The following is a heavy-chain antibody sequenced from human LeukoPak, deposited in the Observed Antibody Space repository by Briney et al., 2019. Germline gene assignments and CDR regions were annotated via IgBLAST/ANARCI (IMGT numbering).Heavy chain of an antibody. CDR2: INPNSGGT. J-gene: IGHJ4*02. V-gene: IGHV1-2*02. CDR1: GYTFTGSY. D-gene: IGHD6-19*01. Sequence: ASVKVSCKASGYTFTGSYMHWVRQAPGQGLEWMGWINPNSGGTNYAQKFQGRVTMTRDTSISTAYMELSRLRSDDTAVYYCARDYSGYSSGWYDYWGQGTLVTVSS. CDR3: ARDYSGYSSGWYDY.